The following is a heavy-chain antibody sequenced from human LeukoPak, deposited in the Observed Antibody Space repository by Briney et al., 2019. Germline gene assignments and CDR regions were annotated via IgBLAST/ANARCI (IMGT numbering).Heavy chain of an antibody. J-gene: IGHJ5*02. V-gene: IGHV4-31*03. CDR1: GGSISSGNYY. CDR3: ATYGSGSYRFDP. CDR2: IHHSGST. Sequence: SETLSLTCTVSGGSISSGNYYWSWIRQHPGKGLEWIGYIHHSGSTYYDPSLKSRVIISVDTSKNQFSLKLNSVTAADTAVYYCATYGSGSYRFDPWGQGTLVTVSS. D-gene: IGHD3-10*01.